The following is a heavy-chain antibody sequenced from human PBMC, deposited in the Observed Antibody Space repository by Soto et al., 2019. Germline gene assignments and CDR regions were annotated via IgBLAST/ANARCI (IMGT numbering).Heavy chain of an antibody. V-gene: IGHV3-30-3*01. Sequence: QVQLVESGGGVVQPGRSLRLSCAASGFTFSSYAMHWVRRAPGKGLEWVAVISYDGSNKYYADSVKGRFTISRDNSKNTLYLQMNSLRAEDTAVYYCARDSRQQLIDYWGQGTLVTVSS. CDR3: ARDSRQQLIDY. CDR1: GFTFSSYA. CDR2: ISYDGSNK. J-gene: IGHJ4*02. D-gene: IGHD6-13*01.